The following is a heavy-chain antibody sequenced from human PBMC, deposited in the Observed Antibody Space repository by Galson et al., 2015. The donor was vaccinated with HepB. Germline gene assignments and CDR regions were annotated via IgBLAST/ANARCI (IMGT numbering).Heavy chain of an antibody. J-gene: IGHJ5*02. CDR3: ARVRGDSSGCDP. V-gene: IGHV1-69*02. CDR2: IIPILGIA. CDR1: GGTFSSYT. D-gene: IGHD3-22*01. Sequence: SVKVSCKASGGTFSSYTISWVRQAPGQGPEWMGRIIPILGIANYAQKFQGRVTITADKSTSTAYMELSSLRSEDTAVYYCARVRGDSSGCDPWGQGTLVTVSS.